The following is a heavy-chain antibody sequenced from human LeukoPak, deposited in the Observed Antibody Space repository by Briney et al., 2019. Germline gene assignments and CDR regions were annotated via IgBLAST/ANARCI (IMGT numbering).Heavy chain of an antibody. CDR3: ARDRAYFDY. CDR2: IYYSGST. J-gene: IGHJ4*02. V-gene: IGHV4-59*01. Sequence: PSETLSLTCTVSGGSISSYYWSWIRQPPGKGLEWIGYIYYSGSTNYNPSLKSRVTISVDTSKNQLSLKLSSVTAADTAVYYCARDRAYFDYWGQGTLVTVSS. CDR1: GGSISSYY.